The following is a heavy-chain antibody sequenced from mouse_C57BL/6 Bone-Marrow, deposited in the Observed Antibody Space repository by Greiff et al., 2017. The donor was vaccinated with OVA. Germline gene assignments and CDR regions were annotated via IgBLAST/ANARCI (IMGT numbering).Heavy chain of an antibody. Sequence: EVQVVESEGGLVQPGSSMKLSCTASGFTFSDYYMAWVRQVPEKGLEWVANINYDGSSTYYLDSLKSRFIISRDNAKNILYLQMSSLKSEDTATYYCARETGGWFAYWGQGTLVTVSA. CDR2: INYDGSST. CDR3: ARETGGWFAY. V-gene: IGHV5-16*01. J-gene: IGHJ3*01. CDR1: GFTFSDYY.